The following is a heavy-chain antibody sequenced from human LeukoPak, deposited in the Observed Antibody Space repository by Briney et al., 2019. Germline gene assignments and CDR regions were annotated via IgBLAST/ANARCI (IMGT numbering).Heavy chain of an antibody. J-gene: IGHJ4*02. CDR3: AKDTGYGAAGFDY. V-gene: IGHV3-30*18. CDR2: ISYDGSNK. D-gene: IGHD6-13*01. CDR1: GFTFSSYG. Sequence: GSLTLSCAASGFTFSSYGMHWVRQAPGKGLEWVGVISYDGSNKYYADSVKGRFTISRDNSKNTLYLQMNSLRAEDTAVYYCAKDTGYGAAGFDYWGQGTLVTVSS.